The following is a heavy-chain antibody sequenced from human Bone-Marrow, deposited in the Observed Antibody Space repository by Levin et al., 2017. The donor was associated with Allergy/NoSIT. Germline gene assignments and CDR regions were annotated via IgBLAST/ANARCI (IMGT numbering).Heavy chain of an antibody. D-gene: IGHD2-15*01. J-gene: IGHJ4*02. CDR1: GFTVSNNY. Sequence: GGSLRLSCAASGFTVSNNYMTWVRQAPGKGLEWVSLIYSGGSTYYVDSVKGRFTISRDSSKNTVFLQMNSLRVEDTAVYYCSGGRYCSGSTCPDWGQGTLVTVSS. CDR2: IYSGGST. V-gene: IGHV3-66*01. CDR3: SGGRYCSGSTCPD.